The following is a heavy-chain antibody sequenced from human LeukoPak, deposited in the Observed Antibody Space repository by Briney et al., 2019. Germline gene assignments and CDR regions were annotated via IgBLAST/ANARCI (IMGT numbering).Heavy chain of an antibody. Sequence: PGGSLRLSCAASGFTFSSYGMHWVRQAPGKGLEWVAFIRYDGSNKYYADSVKGRFTISRDNSKNTLYLQMNSLRAEDTAVYYCARTDDILTVPGYWGQGTLVTVSS. CDR3: ARTDDILTVPGY. CDR1: GFTFSSYG. D-gene: IGHD3-9*01. CDR2: IRYDGSNK. J-gene: IGHJ4*02. V-gene: IGHV3-30*02.